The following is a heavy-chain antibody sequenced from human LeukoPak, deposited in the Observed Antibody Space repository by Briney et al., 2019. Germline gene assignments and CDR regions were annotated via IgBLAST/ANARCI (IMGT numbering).Heavy chain of an antibody. CDR1: GGSFSGYY. CDR3: ARGLDSSGPGYYFDY. CDR2: INHSGST. V-gene: IGHV4-34*01. Sequence: KPSETLSLTCAVYGGSFSGYYWSWIRQPPGKWLEWIGEINHSGSTNYTPSLKSRVTISVDTSKNQFSLKLSSVTAADTAVYYCARGLDSSGPGYYFDYWGQGTLVTVSS. D-gene: IGHD3-22*01. J-gene: IGHJ4*02.